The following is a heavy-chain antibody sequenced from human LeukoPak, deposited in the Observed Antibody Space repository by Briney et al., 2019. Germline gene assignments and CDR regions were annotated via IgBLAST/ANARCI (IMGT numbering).Heavy chain of an antibody. CDR3: AREWNGDLDY. J-gene: IGHJ4*02. CDR2: IYYSGST. V-gene: IGHV4-59*01. D-gene: IGHD4-17*01. Sequence: PSETLSLTCTVSGGSISSYYWSWIRQPPGKGLEWIGYIYYSGSTNYNPSLKSRVTISVDTSKNQFSLKLSSVTAADTAVYYCAREWNGDLDYWGQGTLVTVSS. CDR1: GGSISSYY.